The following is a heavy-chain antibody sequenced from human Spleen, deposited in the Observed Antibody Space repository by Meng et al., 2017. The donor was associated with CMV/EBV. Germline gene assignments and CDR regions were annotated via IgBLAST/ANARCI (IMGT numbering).Heavy chain of an antibody. CDR3: SRSRILWLPAD. J-gene: IGHJ4*02. V-gene: IGHV4-38-2*02. CDR1: GYSLSSGYY. D-gene: IGHD2-21*01. Sequence: SEALSLTCTVAGYSLSSGYYWGRHRQPPGKGRVGSGNVYKSATTFYRTSLKSRVTISVDTTKNQFSLKTRSVTAADTAVYYWSRSRILWLPADWGQGTLVTVSS. CDR2: VYKSATT.